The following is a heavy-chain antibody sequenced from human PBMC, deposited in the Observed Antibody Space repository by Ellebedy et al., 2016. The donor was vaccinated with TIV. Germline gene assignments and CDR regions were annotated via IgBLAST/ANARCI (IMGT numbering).Heavy chain of an antibody. V-gene: IGHV4-61*01. CDR2: IYYSGRT. CDR1: GGSLTSGSYY. CDR3: ARVPAEYGGQGTYFYYYMDV. J-gene: IGHJ6*03. D-gene: IGHD4-23*01. Sequence: GSLRLSXTVSGGSLTSGSYYWSWIRQPPGKGLEWVGHIYYSGRTTYNPSLKSRVTISLDTSKSQFSLTLASVTAADTAVYHCARVPAEYGGQGTYFYYYMDVWGKGTTVTVSS.